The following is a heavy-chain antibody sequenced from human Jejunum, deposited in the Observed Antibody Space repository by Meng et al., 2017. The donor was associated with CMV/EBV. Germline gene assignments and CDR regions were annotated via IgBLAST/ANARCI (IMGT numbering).Heavy chain of an antibody. CDR2: ISPYNGNT. J-gene: IGHJ5*02. CDR3: ARKLRGGGWFDP. Sequence: QVQLVQSGAELKKPWASVKVSCKASDYTFSTHAISWVRQAPGQGLEWMGWISPYNGNTKYAQNLQGRVTLTTDISTSTAYMELRSLRSDDTAVYYCARKLRGGGWFDPWGQGTLVTVSS. CDR1: DYTFSTHA. D-gene: IGHD3-16*01. V-gene: IGHV1-18*01.